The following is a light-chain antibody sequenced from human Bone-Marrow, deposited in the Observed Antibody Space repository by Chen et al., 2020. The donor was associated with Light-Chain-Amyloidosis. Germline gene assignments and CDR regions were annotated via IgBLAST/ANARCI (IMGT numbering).Light chain of an antibody. CDR2: RDT. J-gene: IGLJ2*01. Sequence: SYELPQPPSVSVSPGQPARITCSGDDLPTKYAYWYQQKPGQAPVLVIHRDTERPSGISERFSGSSSGTTATLTISGVQAEDEADYHCQSADSSGTYEVIFGGGTKLTV. CDR3: QSADSSGTYEVI. V-gene: IGLV3-25*03. CDR1: DLPTKY.